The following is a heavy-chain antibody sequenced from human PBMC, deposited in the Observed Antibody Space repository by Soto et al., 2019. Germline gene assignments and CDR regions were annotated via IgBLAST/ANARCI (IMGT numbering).Heavy chain of an antibody. CDR1: GFTFSSYA. Sequence: GGSLRLSCAASGFTFSSYAMHWVRQAPGKGLEWVAVISYDGSNKYYADSVKGRFTISRDNSKNTLYLQMNSLRAEDTAVYYCARITARLELTYDYWGQGTLVTVSS. D-gene: IGHD1-7*01. J-gene: IGHJ4*02. CDR2: ISYDGSNK. V-gene: IGHV3-30-3*01. CDR3: ARITARLELTYDY.